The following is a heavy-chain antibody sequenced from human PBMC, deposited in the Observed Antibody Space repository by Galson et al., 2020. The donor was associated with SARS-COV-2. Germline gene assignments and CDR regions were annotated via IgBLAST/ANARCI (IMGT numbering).Heavy chain of an antibody. J-gene: IGHJ4*02. CDR3: ARGHHGSYSDY. CDR1: GGSISSTTYF. Sequence: SETLSLTCTVSGGSISSTTYFWNWIRQSPGRGLEWIGSLYSSGTANYNPSLKSRLTMSVDTSKNQFSLRLNSVTAADTAVYYCARGHHGSYSDYWGQGSLVTISS. V-gene: IGHV4-39*07. CDR2: LYSSGTA. D-gene: IGHD1-1*01.